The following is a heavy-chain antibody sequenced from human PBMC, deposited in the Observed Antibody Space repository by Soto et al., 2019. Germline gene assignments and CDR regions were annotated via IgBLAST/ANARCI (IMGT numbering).Heavy chain of an antibody. J-gene: IGHJ4*02. CDR3: ASWVLTGYYTDY. D-gene: IGHD3-9*01. CDR2: IYYSGST. Sequence: SETLSLTCTVSGGSISSGDYYWSWIRQPPGKGLEWIGYIYYSGSTYYNPSLKSRVTISVDTSKNQFSLKLSSVTAAGTAVYYCASWVLTGYYTDYWGQGTLVTVSS. V-gene: IGHV4-30-4*01. CDR1: GGSISSGDYY.